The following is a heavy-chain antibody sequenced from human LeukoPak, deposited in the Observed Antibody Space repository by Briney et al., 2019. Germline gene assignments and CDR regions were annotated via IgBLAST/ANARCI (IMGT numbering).Heavy chain of an antibody. J-gene: IGHJ6*02. D-gene: IGHD5-24*01. CDR2: ISWNSGSI. Sequence: GRSLRLSCAASGFTFDDYAMHWVRQAPGKGLEWVSGISWNSGSIGYADSVKGRFTISRDNAKNSLYLQMNSLRAEDTALYYCAKDIKRWEYYYHGMDVWGQGTTVTVSS. V-gene: IGHV3-9*01. CDR3: AKDIKRWEYYYHGMDV. CDR1: GFTFDDYA.